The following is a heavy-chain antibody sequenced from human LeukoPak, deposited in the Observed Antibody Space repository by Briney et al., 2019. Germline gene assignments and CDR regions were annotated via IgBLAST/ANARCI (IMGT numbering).Heavy chain of an antibody. Sequence: GASVKVSCKASGGTFSSYAISWVRQAPGQGLEWMGRIIPILGIANYAQKFQGRVTITADKSTSTAYMELSSLRSEDTAVYYCARDAFIVATTPLVYWGQGTLVTVSS. D-gene: IGHD5-12*01. CDR1: GGTFSSYA. CDR2: IIPILGIA. J-gene: IGHJ4*02. CDR3: ARDAFIVATTPLVY. V-gene: IGHV1-69*04.